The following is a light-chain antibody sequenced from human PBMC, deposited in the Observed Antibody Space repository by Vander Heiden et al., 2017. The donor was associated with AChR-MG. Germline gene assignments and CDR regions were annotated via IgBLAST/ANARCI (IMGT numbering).Light chain of an antibody. Sequence: QSALTQPASVSWSPGQSITISCTGTSSDVGLYNYVSWYQQHPGRVPKLIIYDVSNRPSGVSDRFAGSKSANTASLTIFGLQTEDEADYYCSSYTSSSTLVFGGGTKLTVL. V-gene: IGLV2-14*03. CDR2: DVS. CDR1: SSDVGLYNY. J-gene: IGLJ3*02. CDR3: SSYTSSSTLV.